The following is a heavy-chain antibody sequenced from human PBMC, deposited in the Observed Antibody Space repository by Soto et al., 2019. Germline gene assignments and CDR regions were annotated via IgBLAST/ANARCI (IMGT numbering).Heavy chain of an antibody. V-gene: IGHV1-18*01. CDR3: ARDRLLLAAAGLFDY. CDR2: ISAYNGNT. D-gene: IGHD6-13*01. J-gene: IGHJ4*02. Sequence: ASVKVSCKASGYTFTSYGISWVRQAPGQGLEWMGWISAYNGNTNYAQKLQGRVTMTTDTSTSTAYMELRSLRSDDTAVYYCARDRLLLAAAGLFDYWGQGTLVTVSS. CDR1: GYTFTSYG.